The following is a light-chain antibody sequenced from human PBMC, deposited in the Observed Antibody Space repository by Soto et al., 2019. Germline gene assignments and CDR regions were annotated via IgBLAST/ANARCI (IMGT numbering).Light chain of an antibody. Sequence: ETVLTQSPATPSVSPGERATLSCRASETVSTNLAWYQQKPGQAPRLLIYGASTRATGIPARFSGSGSGTEFTLTISSLQSEDFAVYYCQQYNNWLITFGQGTRLEIK. CDR3: QQYNNWLIT. J-gene: IGKJ5*01. CDR1: ETVSTN. V-gene: IGKV3-15*01. CDR2: GAS.